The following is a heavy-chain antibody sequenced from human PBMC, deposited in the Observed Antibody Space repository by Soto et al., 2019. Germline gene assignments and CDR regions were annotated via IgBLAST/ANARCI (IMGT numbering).Heavy chain of an antibody. CDR1: GGSVTGFY. D-gene: IGHD6-19*01. J-gene: IGHJ4*02. CDR3: ARASGLGVAHIDY. Sequence: PSETLSLTCTVSGGSVTGFYWSWIRQPPGKGLEWIGYIFHSGSSNYHPSLKSRVTISVDTSKSPISLRLTSVTAADTAVYYCARASGLGVAHIDYWGQGTLVTVSS. V-gene: IGHV4-59*02. CDR2: IFHSGSS.